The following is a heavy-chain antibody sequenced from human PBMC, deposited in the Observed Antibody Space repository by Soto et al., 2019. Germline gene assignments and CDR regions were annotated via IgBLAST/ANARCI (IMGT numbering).Heavy chain of an antibody. CDR1: GYTFTSYY. Sequence: QVQLVQSGAEVKKPGASVKVSCKASGYTFTSYYMHWVRQAPGQGLEWMGIINPSGGSTSYAQKFQGRVTMTRDTSTSTVYMELSSLRSEDTAVYYCARDRRYCSGTSCFTFLGPDYWGQGTLVTVSS. D-gene: IGHD2-2*02. CDR3: ARDRRYCSGTSCFTFLGPDY. V-gene: IGHV1-46*01. J-gene: IGHJ4*02. CDR2: INPSGGST.